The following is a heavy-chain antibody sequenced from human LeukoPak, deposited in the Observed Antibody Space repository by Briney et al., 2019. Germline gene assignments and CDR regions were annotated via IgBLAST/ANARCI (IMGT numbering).Heavy chain of an antibody. V-gene: IGHV1-69*04. J-gene: IGHJ3*02. D-gene: IGHD3-22*01. Sequence: SVKVACKASGGTFSSYAISWVRQAPGRGLEWMGRIIPILGIANYAQKFQGRVTITADKSTSTAYMELSSLRSEDTAVYYCAGLDGYYDSSGYYQDAFDIWGQGTTVTVSS. CDR3: AGLDGYYDSSGYYQDAFDI. CDR2: IIPILGIA. CDR1: GGTFSSYA.